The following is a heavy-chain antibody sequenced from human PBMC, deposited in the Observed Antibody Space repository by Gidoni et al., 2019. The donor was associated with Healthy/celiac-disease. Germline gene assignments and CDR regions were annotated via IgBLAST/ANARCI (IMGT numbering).Heavy chain of an antibody. D-gene: IGHD3-3*01. CDR1: RFPFTSDS. V-gene: IGHV3-30-3*01. J-gene: IGHJ6*02. CDR2: ISYDGSNK. CDR3: ARDQVYDFWSGYYEGTYYYGMDV. Sequence: QVQLAESGGGVVQPGRSLRLSCAASRFPFTSDSIHWVCTAPGKGLEWVAVISYDGSNKYYADSVKGRFTISRDNSKNTLYLQMNSLRAEDTAVYYCARDQVYDFWSGYYEGTYYYGMDVWGQGTTVTVSS.